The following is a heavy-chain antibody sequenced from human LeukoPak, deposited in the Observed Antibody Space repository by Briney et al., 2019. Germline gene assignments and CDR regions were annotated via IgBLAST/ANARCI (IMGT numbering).Heavy chain of an antibody. CDR1: GFTFSNTW. Sequence: GGSLRLSRAASGFTFSNTWMSWARQAPGKGLEWVGRIKSKTDGGTTDYAAPVKGRFTISRDDSKNTLYLQMNRLKTEDTAVYYCTTGLRAADTSWGLGTLVTVSS. J-gene: IGHJ4*02. V-gene: IGHV3-15*01. D-gene: IGHD6-13*01. CDR3: TTGLRAADTS. CDR2: IKSKTDGGTT.